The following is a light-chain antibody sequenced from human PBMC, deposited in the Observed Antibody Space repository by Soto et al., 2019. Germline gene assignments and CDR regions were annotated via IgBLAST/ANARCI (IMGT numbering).Light chain of an antibody. J-gene: IGKJ4*01. CDR3: QYYNNWLAT. V-gene: IGKV3-15*01. CDR1: QTISNM. Sequence: SPATVSVSPWAKVSLSCMANQTISNMLAWYQQKPGQAPRLLIYAASTRATGVSARFSGSGSGTEFTLTISILQSEDFTIYRCQYYNNWLATFGGGTKVDIK. CDR2: AAS.